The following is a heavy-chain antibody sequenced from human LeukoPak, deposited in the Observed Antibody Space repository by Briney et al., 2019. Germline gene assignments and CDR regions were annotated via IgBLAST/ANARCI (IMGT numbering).Heavy chain of an antibody. J-gene: IGHJ3*02. D-gene: IGHD3-9*01. CDR2: IIPIFGTA. V-gene: IGHV1-69*05. Sequence: ASVKVSCKASGGTFSSYAISWVRQAPGQGLEWMGGIIPIFGTANYAQKFQGRVTITTDESTSTAYMELSSLRSEDTAVYYCARRYLGAFDIWGQGTMVTVSS. CDR1: GGTFSSYA. CDR3: ARRYLGAFDI.